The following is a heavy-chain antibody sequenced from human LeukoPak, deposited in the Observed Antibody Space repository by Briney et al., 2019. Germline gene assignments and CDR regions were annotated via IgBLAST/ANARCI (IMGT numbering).Heavy chain of an antibody. V-gene: IGHV4-59*08. J-gene: IGHJ4*02. CDR1: GGSISSYY. CDR3: ARLHSDYYGSGSYYRGATYFDY. D-gene: IGHD3-10*01. CDR2: NSGRT. Sequence: SETLSLTCTVSGGSISSYYWSWIRQPPGKGLEYIGCNSGRTNYNPSLKSRVTISVDTSKNQFSLKLNSVTAADTAVYYCARLHSDYYGSGSYYRGATYFDYWGQGILVTVSS.